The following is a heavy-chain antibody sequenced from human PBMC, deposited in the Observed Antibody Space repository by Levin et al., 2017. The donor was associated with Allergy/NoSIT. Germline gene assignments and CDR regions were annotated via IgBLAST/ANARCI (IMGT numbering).Heavy chain of an antibody. V-gene: IGHV3-7*01. D-gene: IGHD6-6*01. CDR2: IKQDGSEK. CDR3: ARVDSSSSGRNAFDI. CDR1: RFTFSSYW. J-gene: IGHJ3*02. Sequence: GESLKISCAASRFTFSSYWMSWVRQAPGKGLEWVANIKQDGSEKYYVDSVKGRFTIPRDNANNSMYLQMNSLRAEDTAVFYCARVDSSSSGRNAFDIWGQGTMVTVSS.